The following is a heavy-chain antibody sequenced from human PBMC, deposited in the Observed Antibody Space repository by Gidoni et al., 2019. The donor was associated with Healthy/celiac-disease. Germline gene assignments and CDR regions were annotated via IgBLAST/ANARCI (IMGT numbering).Heavy chain of an antibody. CDR3: ATQFSSGYCSSTSCYTADY. D-gene: IGHD2-2*02. CDR2: FDPEDGET. Sequence: QVQLVQSGAEVKKTGASVKVSGKVSGHTLTDLSMHWVRQAPGKGLEWMGGFDPEDGETIYAQKFQGRVTLTEDTSTDTAYMELSCLRSEDTAVYYCATQFSSGYCSSTSCYTADYWGQGTLVTVSS. V-gene: IGHV1-24*01. CDR1: GHTLTDLS. J-gene: IGHJ4*02.